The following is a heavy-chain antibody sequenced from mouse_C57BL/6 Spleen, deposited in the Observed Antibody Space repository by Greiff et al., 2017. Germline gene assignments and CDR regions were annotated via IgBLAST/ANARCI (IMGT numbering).Heavy chain of an antibody. V-gene: IGHV1-26*01. J-gene: IGHJ2*01. CDR1: GYTFTDYY. CDR3: ARENYAYDY. CDR2: INPNNGGT. Sequence: VQLQQSGPELVKPGASVKISCKASGYTFTDYYMHWVKQSHGRSLEWIGDINPNNGGTRYNQKFKGKATLTVDKSSSTAYMELRSLTSEDSAVYYCARENYAYDYWGQGTTLTVSS. D-gene: IGHD2-2*01.